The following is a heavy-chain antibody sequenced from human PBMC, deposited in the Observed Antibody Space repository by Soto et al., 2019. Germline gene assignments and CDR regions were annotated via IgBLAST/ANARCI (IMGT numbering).Heavy chain of an antibody. D-gene: IGHD2-8*01. CDR2: IIPIFGTA. V-gene: IGHV1-69*06. Sequence: QVQLVQSGAEVKKPGSSVKVSCKASGDTFSSYAISWVRQAPGQGLEWMGGIIPIFGTANYAQKFQGRVTITADKSTSTAYMELSSLRSEDTAVYYCARAGCTNGVCYGGYYYGMDVWGQGTTVTVSS. CDR1: GDTFSSYA. CDR3: ARAGCTNGVCYGGYYYGMDV. J-gene: IGHJ6*02.